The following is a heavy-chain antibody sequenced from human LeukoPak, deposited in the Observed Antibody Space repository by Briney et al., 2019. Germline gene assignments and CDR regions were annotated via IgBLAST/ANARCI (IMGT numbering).Heavy chain of an antibody. CDR1: GYTLTELS. Sequence: GASVKVSCKVSGYTLTELSMHWVRQAPGKGLEWMGGFDPEDGETIYAQKFQGRVTMTEDTSTDTAYMELSSLRSEDTAVYYCATGLAAAAGRLRKTDYWGQGTLVTVSS. CDR2: FDPEDGET. CDR3: ATGLAAAAGRLRKTDY. J-gene: IGHJ4*02. V-gene: IGHV1-24*01. D-gene: IGHD6-13*01.